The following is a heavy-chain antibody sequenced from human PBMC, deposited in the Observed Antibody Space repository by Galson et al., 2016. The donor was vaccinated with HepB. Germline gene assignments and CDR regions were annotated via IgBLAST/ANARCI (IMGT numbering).Heavy chain of an antibody. J-gene: IGHJ5*02. D-gene: IGHD6-19*01. Sequence: QVQLQESGPGLVKPSETLSLTCTVSGGSISSYYWNWIRQPPGKGLEWIGYIYYSGGTNYNPSLKSRVTISVDTSKNQFSLKLSSVTAADTAVYYCARARYSSGLYNWFDPWGQGTLVTVTS. CDR2: IYYSGGT. CDR3: ARARYSSGLYNWFDP. V-gene: IGHV4-59*01. CDR1: GGSISSYY.